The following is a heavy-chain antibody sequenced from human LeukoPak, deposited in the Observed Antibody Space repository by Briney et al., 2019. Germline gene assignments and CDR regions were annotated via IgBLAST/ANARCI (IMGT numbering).Heavy chain of an antibody. J-gene: IGHJ4*02. CDR2: IYTSGST. V-gene: IGHV4-61*02. D-gene: IGHD2-2*01. CDR1: GGSISSGSYY. Sequence: SETLSLTCTVSGGSISSGSYYWSWIRQPAGKGLEWIGRIYTSGSTNYNPSLKSRVTISVDTSKNQFSLKLSSVTAADTAVYYCARARLVPAAPDYWGQGTLVTVSS. CDR3: ARARLVPAAPDY.